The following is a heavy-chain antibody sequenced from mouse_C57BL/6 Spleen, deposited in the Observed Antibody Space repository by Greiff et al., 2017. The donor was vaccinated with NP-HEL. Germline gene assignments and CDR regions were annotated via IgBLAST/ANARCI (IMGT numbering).Heavy chain of an antibody. V-gene: IGHV1-62-2*01. J-gene: IGHJ3*01. Sequence: QVQLQQSGAELVKPGASVKLSCKASGYTFTEYTIHWVKQRSGQGLEWIGWFYPGRGSIKYNEKFKDKATLTADKSSSTVYMELSSMTSEDAAVYFCASHEDCERVPCFAYWGQGTPVTVSA. CDR1: GYTFTEYT. CDR2: FYPGRGSI. CDR3: ASHEDCERVPCFAY.